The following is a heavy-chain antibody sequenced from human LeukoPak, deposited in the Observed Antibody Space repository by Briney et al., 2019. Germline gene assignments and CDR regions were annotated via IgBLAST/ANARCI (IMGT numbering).Heavy chain of an antibody. CDR2: IYTSGST. CDR3: ARALVPAATNRAHFDY. V-gene: IGHV4-61*02. Sequence: SQTLSLTCTVSGGSISSGGYYWSWIRQPAGKGLEWIGRIYTSGSTNYNPSLKSRVTISVDTSKNQFSLKLSSVTAADTAVYYCARALVPAATNRAHFDYWGQGTLVTVSS. CDR1: GGSISSGGYY. D-gene: IGHD2-2*01. J-gene: IGHJ4*02.